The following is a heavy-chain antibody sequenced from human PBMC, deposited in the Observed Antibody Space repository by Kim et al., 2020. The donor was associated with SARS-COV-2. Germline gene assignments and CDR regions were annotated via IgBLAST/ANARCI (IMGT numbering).Heavy chain of an antibody. D-gene: IGHD2-21*01. Sequence: GGSLRLSCAASGFTFSSYWMSWVRQAPGKGLEWVANIKQDGSEKYYVDSVKGRFTISRDNAKNSLYLQMNSLRAEDTAVYYCASGERGVPSRYNWFDPWGQGTLVTGSS. CDR2: IKQDGSEK. CDR3: ASGERGVPSRYNWFDP. J-gene: IGHJ5*02. CDR1: GFTFSSYW. V-gene: IGHV3-7*01.